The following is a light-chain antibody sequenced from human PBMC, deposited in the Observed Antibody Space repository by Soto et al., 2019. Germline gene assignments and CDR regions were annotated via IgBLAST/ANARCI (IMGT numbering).Light chain of an antibody. Sequence: EIVLTQSPGTLSLSPGERATLSCRASQSLNTNSLAWYQQKPGQTPRLLIYAASTRDTDIPDRFIGSGFGTDFALTITRLEPEDFALYYCQQYNASPLTFGPGTKVDIK. CDR2: AAS. CDR3: QQYNASPLT. CDR1: QSLNTNS. J-gene: IGKJ3*01. V-gene: IGKV3-20*01.